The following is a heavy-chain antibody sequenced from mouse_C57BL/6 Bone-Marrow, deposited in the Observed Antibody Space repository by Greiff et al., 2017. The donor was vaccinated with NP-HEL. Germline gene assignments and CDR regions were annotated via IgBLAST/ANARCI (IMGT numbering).Heavy chain of an antibody. CDR3: ARHGYYGSSYGAWFAY. CDR1: GFSLTSYG. J-gene: IGHJ3*01. V-gene: IGHV2-6-1*01. Sequence: QVQLKESGPGLVAPSQSLSITCTVSGFSLTSYGVHWVRQPPGKGLEWLVVIWSDGSTTYNSALKSRLSISKDNSKSQVFLKMNSLQTDDTAMYYCARHGYYGSSYGAWFAYWGQGTLVTVSA. CDR2: IWSDGST. D-gene: IGHD1-1*01.